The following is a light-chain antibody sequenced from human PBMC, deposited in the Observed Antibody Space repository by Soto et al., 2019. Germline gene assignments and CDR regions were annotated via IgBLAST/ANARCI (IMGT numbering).Light chain of an antibody. V-gene: IGKV3-20*01. J-gene: IGKJ5*01. CDR3: QHYGSSPPIT. Sequence: EIVLTQSPGTLSLSPGEGATLSRRASQSISTIYLAWYQQKPGQAPRLLIYAASSRAAGIPDRFSGSGSGTDFTLTISRLEPEDFAVYYCQHYGSSPPITFGQGTRLEIK. CDR1: QSISTIY. CDR2: AAS.